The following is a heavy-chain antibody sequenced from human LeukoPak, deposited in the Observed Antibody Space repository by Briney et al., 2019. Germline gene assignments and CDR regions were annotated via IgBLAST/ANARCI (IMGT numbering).Heavy chain of an antibody. CDR1: GFTFDGYA. D-gene: IGHD2-15*01. CDR3: ARDQDI. V-gene: IGHV3-74*01. CDR2: IKSDGSTT. Sequence: GGSLRLSCAASGFTFDGYAMHWVRQAPGKGLEWVSGIKSDGSTTNYADSVKGRFTISRDNAKNTLYLQMNSLRAEDTAVYYCARDQDIRGQGTLVTVSS. J-gene: IGHJ4*02.